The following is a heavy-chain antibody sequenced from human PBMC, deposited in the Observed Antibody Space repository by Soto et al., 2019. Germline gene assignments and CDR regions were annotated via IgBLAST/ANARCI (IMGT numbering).Heavy chain of an antibody. D-gene: IGHD5-18*01. Sequence: GGSLRLSCAAAGFTFSSYAMHWVRQAPGKGLEWVSVISSDGSNKYYADSVSCRLTVSSDNSKNTLLLQMISLRAEDKGRYYCAKTADLSGYGLEGYYSGMDVWGQGTRSTVSS. J-gene: IGHJ6*02. CDR2: ISSDGSNK. CDR1: GFTFSSYA. V-gene: IGHV3-30-3*01. CDR3: AKTADLSGYGLEGYYSGMDV.